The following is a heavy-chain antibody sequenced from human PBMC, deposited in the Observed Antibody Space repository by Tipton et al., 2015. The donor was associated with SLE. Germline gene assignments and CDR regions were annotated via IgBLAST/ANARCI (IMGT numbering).Heavy chain of an antibody. J-gene: IGHJ4*02. CDR3: AKDFRDQGYFDV. Sequence: SLRLSCTTSGFIFDDYVMHWVRQLPGKGMEWVSSFNRKRGSVVYADSVKGRFTVSRDNAGNSLYLEMNSLRPEDTAVYYCAKDFRDQGYFDVWGQGTLVTVSS. CDR2: FNRKRGSV. D-gene: IGHD2-2*01. CDR1: GFIFDDYV. V-gene: IGHV3-9*01.